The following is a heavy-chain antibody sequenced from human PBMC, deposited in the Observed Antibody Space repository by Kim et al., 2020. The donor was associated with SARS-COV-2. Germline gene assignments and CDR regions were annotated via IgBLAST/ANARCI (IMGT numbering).Heavy chain of an antibody. Sequence: ASVKVSCKASGYTFTSYDINWVRQATGQGLEWMGWMNPNSGNTGYAQKFQGRVTMTRNTSISTAYMELSSLRSEDTAVYYCARVGDSSGYYYYYYGMDVWGQGTTVTVSS. D-gene: IGHD3-22*01. CDR2: MNPNSGNT. CDR3: ARVGDSSGYYYYYYGMDV. V-gene: IGHV1-8*01. CDR1: GYTFTSYD. J-gene: IGHJ6*02.